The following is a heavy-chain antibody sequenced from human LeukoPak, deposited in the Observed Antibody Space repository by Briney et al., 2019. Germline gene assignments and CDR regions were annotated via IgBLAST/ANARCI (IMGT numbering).Heavy chain of an antibody. Sequence: GGSLRLSCAASGFTVSSNYMSWVRQAPGKGLEWVSVIYSGGSTYYADSVKGRFIISRDNSKNTMYLQMNSLRIDDTAVYYCATEGGSSDAFAFWGQGTKVTVSS. D-gene: IGHD1-26*01. CDR3: ATEGGSSDAFAF. J-gene: IGHJ3*01. CDR1: GFTVSSNY. CDR2: IYSGGST. V-gene: IGHV3-66*01.